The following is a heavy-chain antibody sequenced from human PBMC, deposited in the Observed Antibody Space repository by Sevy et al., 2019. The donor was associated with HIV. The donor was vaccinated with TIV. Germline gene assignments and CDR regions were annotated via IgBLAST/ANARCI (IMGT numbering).Heavy chain of an antibody. Sequence: ASVEVSCKASGFTFRTYIMHWVRQAPGQRPEWMGWIHGGNGNTEYSQKFQGRVTITRDTSASTTYMEVSSLRSEDTAVYYCVRSREPAHYDILTGGWFDPWGQGTLVTVSS. CDR3: VRSREPAHYDILTGGWFDP. D-gene: IGHD3-9*01. CDR2: IHGGNGNT. J-gene: IGHJ5*02. V-gene: IGHV1-3*01. CDR1: GFTFRTYI.